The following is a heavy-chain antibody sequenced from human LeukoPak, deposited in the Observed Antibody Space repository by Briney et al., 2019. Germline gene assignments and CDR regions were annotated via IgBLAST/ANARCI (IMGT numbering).Heavy chain of an antibody. D-gene: IGHD5-12*01. CDR2: VSGSGDST. Sequence: GGSLRLSCAASGFSFSNYAMSWVRQAPGKGLEWVSGVSGSGDSTYYADSVKGRSTISRDNSKNTLYLQMDSLRAADTAVYYCAKVISSYSGYDSYWGQGTLVTVSS. J-gene: IGHJ4*02. CDR3: AKVISSYSGYDSY. V-gene: IGHV3-23*01. CDR1: GFSFSNYA.